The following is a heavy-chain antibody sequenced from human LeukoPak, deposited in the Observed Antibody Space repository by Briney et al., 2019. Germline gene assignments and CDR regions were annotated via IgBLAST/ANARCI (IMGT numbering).Heavy chain of an antibody. V-gene: IGHV1-3*01. J-gene: IGHJ4*02. CDR2: INAGNGNT. CDR3: ARGYSSGWYPAY. Sequence: ASVTVSRKASGYTFTSYAMHWVRQAPGQRLEWMGWINAGNGNTKYSQKFQGRVTITRDTSASTAYMELSSLRSEDTAVYYCARGYSSGWYPAYWGQGTLVTVSS. D-gene: IGHD6-19*01. CDR1: GYTFTSYA.